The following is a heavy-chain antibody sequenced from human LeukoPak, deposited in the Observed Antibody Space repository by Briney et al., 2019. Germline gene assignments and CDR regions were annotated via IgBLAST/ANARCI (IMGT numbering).Heavy chain of an antibody. CDR3: ATSAARAIES. V-gene: IGHV3-7*01. D-gene: IGHD6-25*01. J-gene: IGHJ4*02. CDR2: IKQDGSEK. CDR1: GFTFSSYW. Sequence: GGSLRLSCAASGFTFSSYWMSWVRQAPGKGLECVANIKQDGSEKHYVDSVRGRFTLSRDNAKNSLYLQMNSLRVEDTAVYYCATSAARAIESWGQGTLVTVSS.